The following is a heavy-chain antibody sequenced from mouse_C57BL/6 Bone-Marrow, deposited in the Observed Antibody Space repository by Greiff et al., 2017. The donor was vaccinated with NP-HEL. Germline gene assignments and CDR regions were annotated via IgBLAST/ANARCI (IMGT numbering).Heavy chain of an antibody. CDR2: IRLKSDNYAT. D-gene: IGHD2-3*01. CDR1: GFTFSNYW. CDR3: TAPIYDGYYDYIDY. V-gene: IGHV6-3*01. J-gene: IGHJ2*01. Sequence: VQLKESGGGLVQPGGSMKLSCVASGFTFSNYWMNWVRQSPEKGLEWVAQIRLKSDNYATHYAESVNGRFTISRDDSKSSVYLQMNNLRAEDTGIYYCTAPIYDGYYDYIDYWGQGTTLTVSS.